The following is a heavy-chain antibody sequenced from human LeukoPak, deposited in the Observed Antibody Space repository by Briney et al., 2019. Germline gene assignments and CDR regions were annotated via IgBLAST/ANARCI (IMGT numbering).Heavy chain of an antibody. CDR3: ARDLDYTTSGERFDN. V-gene: IGHV1-46*01. CDR2: IIPSGGST. D-gene: IGHD3/OR15-3a*01. Sequence: ASVKVSCKASGYMFTRYYMQWVRQAPGQGLEWLGMIIPSGGSTTYPQNFRDRVTLTRDMSTSTVYMELSSLRSEDTAVYYYARDLDYTTSGERFDNWGQGTLVTVSS. CDR1: GYMFTRYY. J-gene: IGHJ4*02.